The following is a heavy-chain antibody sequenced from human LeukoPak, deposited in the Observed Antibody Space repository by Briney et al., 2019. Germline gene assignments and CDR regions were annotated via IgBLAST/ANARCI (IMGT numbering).Heavy chain of an antibody. V-gene: IGHV1-2*02. CDR3: ASQSYCSGGSCYQINDY. CDR1: GYTFTSYD. D-gene: IGHD2-15*01. Sequence: ASVKVSCKASGYTFTSYDINWVRQATGQGLEWMGWMNPNSGGTNYAQKFQGRVTMTRDTSISTAYMELSRLRSDDTAVYYCASQSYCSGGSCYQINDYWGQGTLVTVSS. J-gene: IGHJ4*02. CDR2: MNPNSGGT.